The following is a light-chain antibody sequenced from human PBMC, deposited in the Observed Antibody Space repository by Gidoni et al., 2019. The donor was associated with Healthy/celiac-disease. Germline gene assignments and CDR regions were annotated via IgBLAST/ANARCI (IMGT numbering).Light chain of an antibody. CDR2: GAS. CDR1: QSVSSN. V-gene: IGKV3-15*01. CDR3: QQYNNWPLWT. Sequence: EIVMTQSPATLSVSPGERATLSCRASQSVSSNLAWYKQKPGQAPRLLIYGASTRATGIPASFSGSGSGTEFTLTISRLQSEDFAVYYCQQYNNWPLWTFGQGTKVEIK. J-gene: IGKJ1*01.